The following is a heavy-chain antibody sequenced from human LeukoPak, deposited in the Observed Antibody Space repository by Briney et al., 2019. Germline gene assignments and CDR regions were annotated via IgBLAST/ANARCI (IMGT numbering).Heavy chain of an antibody. V-gene: IGHV3-21*01. CDR2: ISSSSRYV. D-gene: IGHD3/OR15-3a*01. J-gene: IGHJ4*02. CDR1: GFTFSSYT. Sequence: GGSLRLSCAASGFTFSSYTMNWVRQAPGKGLEWVSSISSSSRYVYYADSVKGRFTISRDNAKNSLYLQMNSLRAEDVAVYYCARGDWSLDNWGQGTLVTVSS. CDR3: ARGDWSLDN.